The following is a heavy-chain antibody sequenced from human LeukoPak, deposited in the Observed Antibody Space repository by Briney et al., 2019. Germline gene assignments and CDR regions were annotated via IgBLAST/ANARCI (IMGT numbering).Heavy chain of an antibody. Sequence: SETLSLTCNVSGGSISSYYWSWIRQPPGKGLEWIGYIYYSGSTNYNPSLKSRVTISVDTSKNQFSLKLSSVTAADTAVYYCARSGRGGSYYNGYWGQGTLVTVSS. V-gene: IGHV4-59*01. J-gene: IGHJ4*02. D-gene: IGHD1-26*01. CDR3: ARSGRGGSYYNGY. CDR2: IYYSGST. CDR1: GGSISSYY.